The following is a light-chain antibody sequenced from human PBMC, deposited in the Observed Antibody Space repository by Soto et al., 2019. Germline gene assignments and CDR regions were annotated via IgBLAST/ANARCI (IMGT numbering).Light chain of an antibody. CDR3: QQYGSSRWT. CDR1: QSVGSSY. CDR2: GAS. V-gene: IGKV3-20*01. J-gene: IGKJ1*01. Sequence: EIVLTQSPGTLSLSPGERATLSCRASQSVGSSYLAWYQQKPGQAPRLLISGASSRATGIPDRFSGTGSGADFTLTISRLEPEDFAVYYWQQYGSSRWTFGQGTKVEIK.